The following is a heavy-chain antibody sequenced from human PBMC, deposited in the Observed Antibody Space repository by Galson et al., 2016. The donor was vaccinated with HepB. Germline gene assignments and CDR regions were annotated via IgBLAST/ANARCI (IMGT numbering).Heavy chain of an antibody. J-gene: IGHJ4*02. CDR2: INYSGSNT. CDR1: GFTFRSYD. D-gene: IGHD3-10*01. V-gene: IGHV3-23*01. CDR3: AKGKRYSDSGSYYVDY. Sequence: SLRLSCAASGFTFRSYDMSWVRQAPGKGLEWVSGINYSGSNTYYADSVKGRFTIPSDNSKNTLYLQMNSLRVEDSAVYYCAKGKRYSDSGSYYVDYWGQGTLVTVSS.